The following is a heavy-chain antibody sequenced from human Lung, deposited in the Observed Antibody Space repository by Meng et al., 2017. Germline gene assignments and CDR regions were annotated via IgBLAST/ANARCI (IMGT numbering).Heavy chain of an antibody. J-gene: IGHJ4*02. V-gene: IGHV6-1*01. CDR3: ARSQQWLDS. Sequence: QVHLQQSGPGLVKPSQPPPPPSAISGDSVSSNSAAWNWIRQSPSRGLEWLGRTYYRSKWYNGYAVSVRSRITINPDTSKNQFSLQLNSVTPEDTAVYYCARSQQWLDSWGQGTLVTVSS. D-gene: IGHD6-19*01. CDR2: TYYRSKWYN. CDR1: GDSVSSNSAA.